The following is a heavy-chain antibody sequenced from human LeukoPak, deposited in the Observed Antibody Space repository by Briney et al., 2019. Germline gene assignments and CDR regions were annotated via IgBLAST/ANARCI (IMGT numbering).Heavy chain of an antibody. CDR3: ARAPVTGHWYFDL. CDR2: IYRSGST. J-gene: IGHJ2*01. CDR1: NYSISTSLY. V-gene: IGHV4-38-2*02. Sequence: SEPLSLTCSGSNYSISTSLYWGWLRQPPGKGLEWIGSIYRSGSTFYNPSLKSRVTISLDTSKNQFSLKLSSVTAADTAVYYCARAPVTGHWYFDLWGRGTLVTVSS. D-gene: IGHD6-19*01.